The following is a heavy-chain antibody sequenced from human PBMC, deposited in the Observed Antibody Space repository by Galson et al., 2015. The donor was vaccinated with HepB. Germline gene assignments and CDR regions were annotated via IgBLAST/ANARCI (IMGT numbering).Heavy chain of an antibody. CDR3: AREFAYHDFWSGYSGLDHYYYGMDV. D-gene: IGHD3-3*01. J-gene: IGHJ6*02. V-gene: IGHV3-30*04. CDR1: GFTFTDYV. Sequence: SLRLSCAASGFTFTDYVMHWVRQAPGKGLEWVAVTSYDGINKYYAESVKGRFTIFRDNSKNTLSLEMNSLRGEDTAVYYCAREFAYHDFWSGYSGLDHYYYGMDVWGQGTTVTVSS. CDR2: TSYDGINK.